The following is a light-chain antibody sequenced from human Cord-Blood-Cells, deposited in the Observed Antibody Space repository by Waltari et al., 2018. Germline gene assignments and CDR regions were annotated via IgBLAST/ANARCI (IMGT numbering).Light chain of an antibody. CDR3: MQALKTPWT. CDR1: QSLLHSNGYNY. V-gene: IGKV2-28*01. Sequence: DIVMTQSPLSLPVTPGEPASISCRSSQSLLHSNGYNYLDWYLQKPGQSPQLLIYLGSNRASGVPDRFSGSGSGTDFTLKISRVEAEDVRVYYFMQALKTPWTFGQGTKVEIK. J-gene: IGKJ1*01. CDR2: LGS.